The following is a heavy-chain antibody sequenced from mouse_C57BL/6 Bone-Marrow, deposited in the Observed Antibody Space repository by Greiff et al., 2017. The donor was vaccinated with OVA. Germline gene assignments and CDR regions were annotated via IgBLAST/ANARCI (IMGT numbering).Heavy chain of an antibody. CDR3: ARIYYYGSSYLFDY. Sequence: EVQLQQSGPELVKPGASVKISCKASGYTFTDYYMNWVKQSHGKSLEWIGDINPNNGGTSYNQKFKGKATLTVDKSSSTAYMELRSLTSEDSAVYYCARIYYYGSSYLFDYWGQGTTLTVSS. D-gene: IGHD1-1*01. CDR2: INPNNGGT. J-gene: IGHJ2*01. CDR1: GYTFTDYY. V-gene: IGHV1-26*01.